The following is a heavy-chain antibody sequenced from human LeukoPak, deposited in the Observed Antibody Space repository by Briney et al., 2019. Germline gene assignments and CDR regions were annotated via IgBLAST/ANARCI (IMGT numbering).Heavy chain of an antibody. J-gene: IGHJ6*03. CDR3: ARETSEMATITLYPLGYYVDV. V-gene: IGHV3-48*04. D-gene: IGHD5-24*01. CDR1: GFTFSSYS. Sequence: GGSLRLSCAASGFTFSSYSMNWVRQAPGKGLEWVSYISSSSSTIYYADSVKGRFTISRDNAKNSLYLQMNSLRAEDTAVYYCARETSEMATITLYPLGYYVDVWGKGTTVTVSS. CDR2: ISSSSSTI.